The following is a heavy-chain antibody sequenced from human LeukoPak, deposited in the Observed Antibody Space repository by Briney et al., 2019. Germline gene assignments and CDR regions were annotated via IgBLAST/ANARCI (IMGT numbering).Heavy chain of an antibody. D-gene: IGHD4-17*01. Sequence: SGGSLRLSCAASGFTFSEYWMHWVRHAPGKGLVWVSRIRTDGDTSYADSVRGRFTISRDNSKNTLYLQMNSLRAEDTAVYYCARDARVGDPFDYWGQGTLVTVSS. V-gene: IGHV3-74*01. CDR3: ARDARVGDPFDY. CDR2: IRTDGDT. J-gene: IGHJ4*02. CDR1: GFTFSEYW.